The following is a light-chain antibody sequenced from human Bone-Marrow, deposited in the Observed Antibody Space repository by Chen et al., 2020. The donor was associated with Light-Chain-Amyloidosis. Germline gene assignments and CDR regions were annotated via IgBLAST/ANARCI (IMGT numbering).Light chain of an antibody. CDR1: SSDVVGYNY. CDR2: DVS. Sequence: QSALTQPASVSGSPGPSITISCTGTSSDVVGYNYVSCYHQHPGKAPKLMFYDVSNRPSGVSNRFSGSRSGNTASLTSTGLQAEDEADYYCSSYTSSSTLEGVFGGGTKLTVL. J-gene: IGLJ3*02. CDR3: SSYTSSSTLEGV. V-gene: IGLV2-14*01.